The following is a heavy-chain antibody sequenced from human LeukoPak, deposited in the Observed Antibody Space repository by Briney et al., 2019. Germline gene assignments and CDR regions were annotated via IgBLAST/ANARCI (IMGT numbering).Heavy chain of an antibody. CDR2: IYYSGST. V-gene: IGHV4-59*08. Sequence: SETLSLTCTVSGGSISSYYWSWIRQPPGKGLEWIGYIYYSGSTNYNPSLKSRVTISVDTSKNQFPLKLSSVTAADTAVYYCARHYYYDYFDYWGQGTLVTVSS. J-gene: IGHJ4*02. CDR1: GGSISSYY. CDR3: ARHYYYDYFDY. D-gene: IGHD3-22*01.